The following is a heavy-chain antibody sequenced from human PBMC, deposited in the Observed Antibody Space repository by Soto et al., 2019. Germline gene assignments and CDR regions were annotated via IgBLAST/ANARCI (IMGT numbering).Heavy chain of an antibody. D-gene: IGHD6-13*01. Sequence: PGESLQISCKGSGYSFTSYWISCVRQMPGKGLEWIGRIDPSDSYTNYSPSFQGHVTISADKSISTAYLQWSSLKASDTAMYYCARRSSSSLYYYYGMDVWGEGTTVTVSS. CDR3: ARRSSSSLYYYYGMDV. CDR2: IDPSDSYT. CDR1: GYSFTSYW. V-gene: IGHV5-10-1*01. J-gene: IGHJ6*04.